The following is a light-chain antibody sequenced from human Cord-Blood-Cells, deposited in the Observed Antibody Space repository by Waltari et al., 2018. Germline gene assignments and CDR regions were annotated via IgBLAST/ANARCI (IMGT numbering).Light chain of an antibody. CDR1: SSDVGGYNY. J-gene: IGLJ2*01. Sequence: QSALTQPRSVSGSPGQSVTIPCTGTSSDVGGYNYVSWYQQQPGKAPKLMIYDVSKRPSGVPDRFSGSKSGNTASLTISGLQAEDEADYYCCSYAGTDVVFGGGTKLTVL. CDR3: CSYAGTDVV. V-gene: IGLV2-11*01. CDR2: DVS.